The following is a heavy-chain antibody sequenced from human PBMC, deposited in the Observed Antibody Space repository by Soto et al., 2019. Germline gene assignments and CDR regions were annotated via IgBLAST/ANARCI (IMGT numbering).Heavy chain of an antibody. CDR1: GFTFSTYT. D-gene: IGHD5-18*01. Sequence: GGSLRLSCVASGFTFSTYTMSWVRQAPGKGLEWVSVISGSGDSPPYADSVQGRFSISRDNPKRTLYLQMNSLRGEDTAMYYCAKARCSTNYCYVSDYWGQGTLVTVSS. J-gene: IGHJ4*02. V-gene: IGHV3-23*01. CDR2: ISGSGDSP. CDR3: AKARCSTNYCYVSDY.